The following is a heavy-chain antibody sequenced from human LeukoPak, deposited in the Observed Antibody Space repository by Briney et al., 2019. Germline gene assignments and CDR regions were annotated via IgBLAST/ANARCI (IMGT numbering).Heavy chain of an antibody. CDR1: GGTFSSYA. D-gene: IGHD3-3*01. Sequence: SVKVSCKASGGTFSSYAISWVRQAPGQGLEWMGGIIPIFGTANYAQKFQGRVTITADKSTSTAYMELSSLRSEDTAVYYCARDRYYDFWSGYYDLDPWGQGTLVTVSS. J-gene: IGHJ5*02. V-gene: IGHV1-69*06. CDR3: ARDRYYDFWSGYYDLDP. CDR2: IIPIFGTA.